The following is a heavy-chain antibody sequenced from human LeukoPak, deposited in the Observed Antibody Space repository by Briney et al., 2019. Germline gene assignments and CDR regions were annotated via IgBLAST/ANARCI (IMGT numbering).Heavy chain of an antibody. D-gene: IGHD5-12*01. CDR1: GFTFSSYE. V-gene: IGHV3-21*01. CDR2: ISSSSSYI. CDR3: ARVAHGAFDI. Sequence: KTGGSLRLSCAASGFTFSSYEMNWVRQAPGKGLEWVSSISSSSSYIYYADSVKGRFTISRDNAKNSLYLQMNSLRAEDTAVYYCARVAHGAFDIWGQGTMVTVSS. J-gene: IGHJ3*02.